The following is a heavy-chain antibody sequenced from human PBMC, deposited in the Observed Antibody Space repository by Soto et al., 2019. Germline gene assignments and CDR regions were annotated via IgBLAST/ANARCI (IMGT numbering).Heavy chain of an antibody. V-gene: IGHV1-46*03. CDR1: GYTFTSYY. Sequence: QVQLVQSGAEVKKPGASVKVSCKASGYTFTSYYMHWVRQAPGQGLEWMGIINPSGGSTTYAQKCQARVTMTRDTSTSTVYMELSSLRSEDTALYYCTRVYCSGGGCYSIDYWGQGTLVTVSS. D-gene: IGHD2-15*01. CDR2: INPSGGST. J-gene: IGHJ4*02. CDR3: TRVYCSGGGCYSIDY.